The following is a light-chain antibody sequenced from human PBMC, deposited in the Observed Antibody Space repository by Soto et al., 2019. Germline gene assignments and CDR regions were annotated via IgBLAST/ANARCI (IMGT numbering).Light chain of an antibody. J-gene: IGKJ1*01. Sequence: DIQMTQSPSTLSASVGDRVTITCRASQSISIYLNWYQQKPGKAPKLLIYAASSLQGGVPSRLSGRGSGTDFTLTISSLQPEDFATYFCHQSYSDPWTFGQGTKVDI. CDR3: HQSYSDPWT. CDR2: AAS. CDR1: QSISIY. V-gene: IGKV1-39*01.